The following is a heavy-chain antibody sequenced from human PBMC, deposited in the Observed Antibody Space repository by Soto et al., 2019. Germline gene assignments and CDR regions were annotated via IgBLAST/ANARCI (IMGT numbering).Heavy chain of an antibody. D-gene: IGHD5-12*01. CDR1: GGSFSGYY. Sequence: QVQLQQWGAGLLKPSETLSLTCAVYGGSFSGYYWSWIRQPPGKGLEWIGEINHCGSTNYNPSLKSRVTISVDTSKNQFSLKLSSVTAADTAVYYCARLRGATIDYWGQGTLVTVSS. CDR2: INHCGST. V-gene: IGHV4-34*01. J-gene: IGHJ4*02. CDR3: ARLRGATIDY.